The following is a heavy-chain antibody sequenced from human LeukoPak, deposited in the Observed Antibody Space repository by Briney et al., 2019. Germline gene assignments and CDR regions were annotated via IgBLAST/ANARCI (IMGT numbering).Heavy chain of an antibody. V-gene: IGHV3-66*01. J-gene: IGHJ4*02. D-gene: IGHD3-10*01. Sequence: GGSLRLSCAASGFTVSSNYMSWVRQAPGKGLEWVSVIYSGGSTYYADSVKGRFTISRDNSKNTLYLQMNSLRAEDTAVYYCARDLGYYGSGTPDCWGQGTLVTVSS. CDR1: GFTVSSNY. CDR3: ARDLGYYGSGTPDC. CDR2: IYSGGST.